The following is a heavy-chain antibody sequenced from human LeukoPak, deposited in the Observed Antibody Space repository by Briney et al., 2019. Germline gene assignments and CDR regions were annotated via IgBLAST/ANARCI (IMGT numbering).Heavy chain of an antibody. CDR2: IYSGGST. V-gene: IGHV3-53*01. D-gene: IGHD1-26*01. CDR3: ARDIELSC. CDR1: GFTVSSNY. J-gene: IGHJ4*02. Sequence: GGPLRLSCAASGFTVSSNYMGWVGQAPGKGLEWVSVIYSGGSTYYADSVKGRLTVSRDSSKNTLHLQMNSLRAEDTAVYYCARDIELSCWGQGTLVTVSS.